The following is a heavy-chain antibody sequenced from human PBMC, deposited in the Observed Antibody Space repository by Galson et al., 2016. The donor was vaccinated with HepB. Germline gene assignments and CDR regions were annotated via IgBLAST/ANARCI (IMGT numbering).Heavy chain of an antibody. V-gene: IGHV1-24*01. D-gene: IGHD3-22*01. CDR3: ATLAPDRFTLIPTVDY. J-gene: IGHJ4*02. Sequence: SVKVSCKVSGHTLTELSMHWVRQAPGKGLEWMGGFDPEDGETVYAQKFQGRVTLTEDTSTDTAYMELSSLRSEDTAVYYCATLAPDRFTLIPTVDYWGQGTLVTVSS. CDR2: FDPEDGET. CDR1: GHTLTELS.